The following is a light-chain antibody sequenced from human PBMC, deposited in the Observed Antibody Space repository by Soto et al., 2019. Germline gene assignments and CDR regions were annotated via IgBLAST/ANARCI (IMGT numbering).Light chain of an antibody. CDR1: RDISNS. V-gene: IGKV1-5*01. Sequence: DIQMTQSPSTLSASVGDRLTITCRASRDISNSLAWYQQTPGKAPKLLLRGASSLKSGVPSRFSGSGAGTEFTLTISSLQPEDFATYYCQQNSGYSGAFGQGTKVDIK. CDR2: GAS. J-gene: IGKJ1*01. CDR3: QQNSGYSGA.